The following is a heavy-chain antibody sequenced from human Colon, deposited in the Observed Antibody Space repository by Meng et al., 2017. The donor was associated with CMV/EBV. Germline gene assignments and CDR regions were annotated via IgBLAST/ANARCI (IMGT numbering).Heavy chain of an antibody. Sequence: GGSLRLSCAASGFSFDTYSMYWVRQAPGKGLEWVSSITISSTYIYYADSVKGRFTISRDNAKSSVFLQMNNLRAEDTAVYYCARRNYYYFVTGNGPFDLWGQGTLVTVSS. CDR1: GFSFDTYS. CDR3: ARRNYYYFVTGNGPFDL. D-gene: IGHD3-9*01. J-gene: IGHJ4*02. V-gene: IGHV3-21*01. CDR2: ITISSTYI.